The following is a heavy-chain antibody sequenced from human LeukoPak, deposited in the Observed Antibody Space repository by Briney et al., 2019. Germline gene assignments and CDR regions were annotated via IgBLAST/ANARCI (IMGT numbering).Heavy chain of an antibody. CDR1: GGSISSGGYS. CDR3: ARDPGCSGGSCPLDY. Sequence: PSETLSLTCAVSGGSISSGGYSWSWIRQPPGKGLEWIGYIYHSGSTYYNPSLKSRVPISVDRSKNQFSLKLSSVTAADTAVYYCARDPGCSGGSCPLDYWGQGTLVTVSS. J-gene: IGHJ4*02. CDR2: IYHSGST. D-gene: IGHD2-15*01. V-gene: IGHV4-30-2*01.